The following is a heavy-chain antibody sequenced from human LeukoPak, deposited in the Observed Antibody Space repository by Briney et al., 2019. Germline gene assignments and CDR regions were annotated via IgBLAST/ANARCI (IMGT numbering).Heavy chain of an antibody. Sequence: SETLSLTCTVSGGSVSSGSYYWSWIRQPPGKGLEWIGYIYYSGRTNYNPSLKSRVTISVDTSKNQFSLKLSSVTAADTAVYYCARGNLIVGASAWGQGTLVTVSS. J-gene: IGHJ4*02. V-gene: IGHV4-61*01. CDR2: IYYSGRT. D-gene: IGHD1-26*01. CDR1: GGSVSSGSYY. CDR3: ARGNLIVGASA.